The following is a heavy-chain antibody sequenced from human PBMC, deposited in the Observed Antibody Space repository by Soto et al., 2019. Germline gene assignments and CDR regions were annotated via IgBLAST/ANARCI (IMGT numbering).Heavy chain of an antibody. Sequence: QVRLQESGPGLVKPSGTLSLTCAVSGGSISSSDWWSWVRQPPGKELEWIGEIYYSGNTNYSPSLESRVTMSVDKSKNQFSLKLTSVTAADTAVYYCVRRASGPFDVWGQGTMVTVSS. CDR1: GGSISSSDW. J-gene: IGHJ3*01. CDR2: IYYSGNT. CDR3: VRRASGPFDV. D-gene: IGHD2-8*02. V-gene: IGHV4-4*02.